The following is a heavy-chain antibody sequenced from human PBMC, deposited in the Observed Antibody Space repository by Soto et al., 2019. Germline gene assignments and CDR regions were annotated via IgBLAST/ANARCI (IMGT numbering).Heavy chain of an antibody. V-gene: IGHV1-3*01. CDR2: INAGTGNT. D-gene: IGHD2-8*02. J-gene: IGHJ4*01. Sequence: GASVKVSCKTFGYTFTNYVIHWVRRAPGQGLEWMGWINAGTGNTKYSQKLQDRLTISRDTSAATAYLDLSRLASEDTAVYYCARGRASWYWDFWGHGTLVTVSS. CDR3: ARGRASWYWDF. CDR1: GYTFTNYV.